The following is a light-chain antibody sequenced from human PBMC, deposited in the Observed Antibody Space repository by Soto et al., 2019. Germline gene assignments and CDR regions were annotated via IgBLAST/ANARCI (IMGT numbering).Light chain of an antibody. Sequence: QSVLAQSPSVSAAPGQTVTISCSGTSSNIPYQFVSWYQQFPGTAPTLLIYDNTRRPSGVPDRFSGTKSGPSATLDIAGLQTADEAVYYCASWDTNLDEFVFGPGTKLTVL. CDR1: SSNIPYQF. V-gene: IGLV1-51*01. CDR3: ASWDTNLDEFV. J-gene: IGLJ1*01. CDR2: DNT.